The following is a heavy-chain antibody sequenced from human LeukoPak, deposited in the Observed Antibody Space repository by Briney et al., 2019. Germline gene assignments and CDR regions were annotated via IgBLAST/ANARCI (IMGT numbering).Heavy chain of an antibody. CDR2: IYTGGST. J-gene: IGHJ5*02. V-gene: IGHV4-61*02. D-gene: IGHD6-6*01. CDR3: ARGYSSSSLFWFDP. Sequence: PSQTLSLTCTVSGGSISSGSYYWSWIRQPAGKGLEWIGRIYTGGSTNYNPSLKSRVTISVDTSKNQFSLKLSSVTAADTAVYYCARGYSSSSLFWFDPWGQGTLVTVSS. CDR1: GGSISSGSYY.